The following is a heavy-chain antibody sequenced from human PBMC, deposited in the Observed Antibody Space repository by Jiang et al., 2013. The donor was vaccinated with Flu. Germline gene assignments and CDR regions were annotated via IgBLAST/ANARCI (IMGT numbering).Heavy chain of an antibody. CDR2: IDPGGFST. CDR1: GYTFVNYY. V-gene: IGHV1-46*01. J-gene: IGHJ4*02. Sequence: SGAEVKPGASVKVSCQVSGYTFVNYYVHWARQAPGQGLEWMGRIDPGGFSTDYAQKFQDRITMTRDTSTSTVYMELRSLTPEDTALYFCGRLLAVGGTVDGSACWGQGTLVTVTS. CDR3: GRLLAVGGTVDGSAC. D-gene: IGHD6-19*01.